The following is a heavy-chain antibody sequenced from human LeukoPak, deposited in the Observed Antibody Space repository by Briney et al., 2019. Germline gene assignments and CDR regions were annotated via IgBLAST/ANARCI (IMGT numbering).Heavy chain of an antibody. CDR3: AKELRYYYYMDV. D-gene: IGHD3-3*01. J-gene: IGHJ6*03. CDR2: ISWNSGSI. Sequence: GGSLRLSCAASGFTFDDYAMHWVRQAPGKGLEWVSGISWNSGSIGYADSVKGRFTISRDNAKNSLYLQMNSLRAEDKALYYCAKELRYYYYMDVRGKGTTVTVSS. CDR1: GFTFDDYA. V-gene: IGHV3-9*01.